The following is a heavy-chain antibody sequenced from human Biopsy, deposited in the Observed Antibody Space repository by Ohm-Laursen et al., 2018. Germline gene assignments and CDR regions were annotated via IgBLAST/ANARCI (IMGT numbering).Heavy chain of an antibody. CDR2: INGSGGST. V-gene: IGHV3-23*01. CDR1: GFTFSSHA. D-gene: IGHD3-3*01. Sequence: SLRLSCAASGFTFSSHAMSWVRQAPGKGLECVSVINGSGGSTYYADPVKGRFTISRDNSKSTLYLQMNCLRAEDTAMYYCARDLYDFCGGCPFDPWGQGTLVTVS. J-gene: IGHJ5*02. CDR3: ARDLYDFCGGCPFDP.